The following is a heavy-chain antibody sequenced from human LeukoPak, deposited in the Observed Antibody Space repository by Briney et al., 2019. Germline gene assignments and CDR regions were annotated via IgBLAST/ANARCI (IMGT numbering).Heavy chain of an antibody. CDR2: ISGSGGST. J-gene: IGHJ6*03. Sequence: GGSLRLSCAASGFTFSSYAMSWVRQAPGKGLEWVSAISGSGGSTYYADSVKGRFTISRDNSKNTLYLQMNSLRAEDTAVYYCARGNKDYYYYYMDVWGKGTTVTVSS. D-gene: IGHD1/OR15-1a*01. CDR1: GFTFSSYA. V-gene: IGHV3-23*01. CDR3: ARGNKDYYYYYMDV.